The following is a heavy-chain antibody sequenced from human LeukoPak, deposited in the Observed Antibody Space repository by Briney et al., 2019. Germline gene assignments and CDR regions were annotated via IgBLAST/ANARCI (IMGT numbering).Heavy chain of an antibody. D-gene: IGHD6-19*01. Sequence: SETLSPTCTISGGSIGGDHWSWLRQAPGEGLEWIGYISYTGSTSYNPSLRSRVTISLNTPENQFSLRLTSVTAADTAVYYCARAVTGTSLVDFWGQGTLVAVSS. J-gene: IGHJ4*02. V-gene: IGHV4-59*08. CDR3: ARAVTGTSLVDF. CDR1: GGSIGGDH. CDR2: ISYTGST.